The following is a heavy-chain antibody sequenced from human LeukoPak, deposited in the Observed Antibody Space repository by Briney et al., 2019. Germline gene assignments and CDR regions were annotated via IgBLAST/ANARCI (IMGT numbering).Heavy chain of an antibody. CDR1: GFTFSDYY. J-gene: IGHJ4*02. Sequence: GGSLRLSCAASGFTFSDYYMSWIRQAPGKGLEWVSSISFNSDYIYYADSVKGRFTISRDDAKNSLYLQMNSLRAEDTAVYYCARYPLSSSWYFFDYWGQGTLVTVSS. D-gene: IGHD6-13*01. CDR2: ISFNSDYI. V-gene: IGHV3-11*06. CDR3: ARYPLSSSWYFFDY.